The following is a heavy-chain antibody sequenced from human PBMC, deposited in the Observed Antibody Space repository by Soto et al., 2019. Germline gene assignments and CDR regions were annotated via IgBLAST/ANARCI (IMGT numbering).Heavy chain of an antibody. CDR2: ITGSGGST. CDR1: GFTFSTSA. Sequence: GGSLRLSCAAYGFTFSTSAIIWVRQAPGKGLEWVSVITGSGGSTYYADSVKGRFTISRDTSKNTLFLQMNSLRAEDTAVYYCAKDRYGDYGGIDYWGQGTMVTVSS. V-gene: IGHV3-23*01. CDR3: AKDRYGDYGGIDY. D-gene: IGHD4-17*01. J-gene: IGHJ4*02.